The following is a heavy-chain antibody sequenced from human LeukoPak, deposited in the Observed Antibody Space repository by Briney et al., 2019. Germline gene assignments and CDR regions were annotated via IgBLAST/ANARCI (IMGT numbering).Heavy chain of an antibody. CDR3: ARHEEFCSGGSCFNSWFDP. CDR1: GGSISSGSYY. CDR2: IYTSGST. D-gene: IGHD2-15*01. Sequence: SETLSLTCTVSGGSISSGSYYWSWIRQPAGKGLEWIGRIYTSGSTNYNPSLKSRVTISVDTSENQFSLKLSSVTAADTAVYYCARHEEFCSGGSCFNSWFDPWGQGTLGTVS. J-gene: IGHJ5*02. V-gene: IGHV4-61*02.